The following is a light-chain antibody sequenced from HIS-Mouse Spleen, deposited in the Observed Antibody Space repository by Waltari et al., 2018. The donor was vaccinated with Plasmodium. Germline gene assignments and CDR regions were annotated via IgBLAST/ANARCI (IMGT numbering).Light chain of an antibody. Sequence: SYELTQPSSVSVSPGQTARITCSGDVLAKNSPRGCQQKPGQAPVLVIYKDSERPAGIPERFSGSSSGTTVTLTISGAQVEDEADYYCYSAADNNWVFGGGTKLTVL. V-gene: IGLV3-27*01. CDR3: YSAADNNWV. CDR2: KDS. J-gene: IGLJ3*02. CDR1: VLAKNS.